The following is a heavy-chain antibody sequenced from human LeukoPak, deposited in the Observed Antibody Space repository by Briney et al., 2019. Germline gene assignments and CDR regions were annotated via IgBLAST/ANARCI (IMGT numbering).Heavy chain of an antibody. V-gene: IGHV3-7*01. J-gene: IGHJ4*02. CDR3: ASFPEELWLPGVDY. D-gene: IGHD6-19*01. Sequence: PGGSLRLSCEASDFTFTTYWMSWVRQAPGKGLEWVANIKQDGSEKYYADSVKGRFTVSRDNAKNSVFLQMNNLRAEDTAVYYCASFPEELWLPGVDYWGKGTLVTVSS. CDR1: DFTFTTYW. CDR2: IKQDGSEK.